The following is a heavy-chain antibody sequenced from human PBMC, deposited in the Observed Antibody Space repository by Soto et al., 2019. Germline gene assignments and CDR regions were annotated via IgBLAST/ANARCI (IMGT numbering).Heavy chain of an antibody. CDR1: GYSFTSYW. J-gene: IGHJ6*03. CDR3: ARLNIELRYYYYYMDV. V-gene: IGHV5-51*01. D-gene: IGHD1-7*01. CDR2: IYPGDSDT. Sequence: GVSLKISCRGSGYSFTSYWIGWVRQMPGEGLEWMGIIYPGDSDTRYSPSFQGQVTISADKSISTAYLQWSSLKASDTAMYYCARLNIELRYYYYYMDVWGKGTTVTVSS.